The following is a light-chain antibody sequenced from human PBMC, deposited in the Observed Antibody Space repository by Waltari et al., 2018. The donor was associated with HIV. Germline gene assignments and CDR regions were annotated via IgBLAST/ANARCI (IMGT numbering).Light chain of an antibody. V-gene: IGKV3-11*01. CDR3: QQRSNWPLT. CDR1: QSVSSY. CDR2: DAS. J-gene: IGKJ4*01. Sequence: EIVLTQSPATLSLSPGERATLSCRASQSVSSYLAWYQQKPGQAPRLLIYDASNRATGIPARFSGSWSATDFTLTIGSLEPQDFAVYYCQQRSNWPLTFGGGTKVEIK.